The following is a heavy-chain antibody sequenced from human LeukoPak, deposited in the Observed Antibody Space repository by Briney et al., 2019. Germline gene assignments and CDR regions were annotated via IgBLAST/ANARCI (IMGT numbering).Heavy chain of an antibody. D-gene: IGHD3-22*01. Sequence: GGSLRLSCAASGFTFSSYAMTWVRQAPGKGLEWVSTISSSGGRTYYADSVKGRFTISRDNSKNTLYLQMNSLRAEDTAVYYCARVTSFSSGPNLAPHEIPSYCYYYGMDVWSQGTTVTVSS. V-gene: IGHV3-23*01. CDR2: ISSSGGRT. CDR3: ARVTSFSSGPNLAPHEIPSYCYYYGMDV. CDR1: GFTFSSYA. J-gene: IGHJ6*02.